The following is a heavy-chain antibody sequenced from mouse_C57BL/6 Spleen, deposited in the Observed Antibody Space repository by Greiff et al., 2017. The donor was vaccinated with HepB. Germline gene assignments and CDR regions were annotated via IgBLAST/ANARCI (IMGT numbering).Heavy chain of an antibody. CDR2: INPSSGYT. D-gene: IGHD1-1*01. CDR1: GYTFTSYW. Sequence: QVQLQQSGAELAKPGASVKLTCKASGYTFTSYWMHWVKQRPGQGLEWIGYINPSSGYTKYNQKFKDKATLTADKSSSTAYMQLSSLTYEDSAVYYCARYRTTVVAYYYAMDYWGQGTSVTVSS. V-gene: IGHV1-7*01. CDR3: ARYRTTVVAYYYAMDY. J-gene: IGHJ4*01.